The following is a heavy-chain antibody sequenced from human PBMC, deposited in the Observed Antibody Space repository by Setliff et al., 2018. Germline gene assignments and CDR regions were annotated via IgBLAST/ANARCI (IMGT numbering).Heavy chain of an antibody. CDR1: GGTFSSYA. CDR2: IIPILGIA. J-gene: IGHJ6*02. D-gene: IGHD3-10*01. V-gene: IGHV1-69*10. Sequence: ASVKVSCKASGGTFSSYAISWVRQAPGQGLEWMGGIIPILGIANYAQKFQGRVTITADESTSTAYMELSSLRSEDTAVYYCARDRPPMVRGVIIGTTRYYYGMDVWGQGTTVTAP. CDR3: ARDRPPMVRGVIIGTTRYYYGMDV.